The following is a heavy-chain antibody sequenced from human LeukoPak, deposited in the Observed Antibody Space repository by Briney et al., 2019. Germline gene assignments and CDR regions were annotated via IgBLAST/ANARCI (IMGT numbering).Heavy chain of an antibody. CDR1: GFTFDDYA. V-gene: IGHV3-9*01. D-gene: IGHD3-22*01. CDR3: AKAGGYYYDSSGYYPLGWYFDL. CDR2: ISWNSGSI. Sequence: GRSLRLSCAASGFTFDDYAMHWVRQAPGKGLEWVSGISWNSGSIGYADSVKGRFTISRDNAKNSLYLQMNSLRAEDTASYYCAKAGGYYYDSSGYYPLGWYFDLWGRGTLVTVSS. J-gene: IGHJ2*01.